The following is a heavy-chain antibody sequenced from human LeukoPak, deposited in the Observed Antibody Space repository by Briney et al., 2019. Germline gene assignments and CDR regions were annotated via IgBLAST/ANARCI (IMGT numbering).Heavy chain of an antibody. J-gene: IGHJ4*02. CDR1: GFTVSSNY. Sequence: GGSLRLSCAASGFTVSSNYMSWVRQAPGKGLEWVSVIYSGGSTYYADSVKGRITISRDNSKNTLYLQMNSLRAEDTAVYYCARVGARYYGSGSYDGYYFDYWGQGTLVTVSS. D-gene: IGHD3-10*01. CDR3: ARVGARYYGSGSYDGYYFDY. V-gene: IGHV3-53*01. CDR2: IYSGGST.